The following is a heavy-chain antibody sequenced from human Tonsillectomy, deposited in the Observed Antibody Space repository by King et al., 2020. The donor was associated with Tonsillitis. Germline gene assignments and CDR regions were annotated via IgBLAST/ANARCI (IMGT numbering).Heavy chain of an antibody. CDR3: ARQEASGWPSFFDS. Sequence: VQLQESGPGLVKPSETLSLTCTVSGGPITRSIYYWGWIRQPPGKGLEWIGSIYYAGSTYNNPSLESRLTMSVDTSKGQFSLKLRSVTAADTAVYYWARQEASGWPSFFDSWGQGILVTVSS. D-gene: IGHD6-19*01. V-gene: IGHV4-39*01. J-gene: IGHJ4*02. CDR2: IYYAGST. CDR1: GGPITRSIYY.